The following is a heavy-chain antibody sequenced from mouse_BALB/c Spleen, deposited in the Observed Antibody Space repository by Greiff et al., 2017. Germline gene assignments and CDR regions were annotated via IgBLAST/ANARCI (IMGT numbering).Heavy chain of an antibody. Sequence: EVKLMESGGGLVQPGGSLKLSCAASGFTFSSYTMSWVRQTPEKRLEWVAYISNGGGSTYYPDTVKGRFTISRDNAKNTLYLQMSSLKSEDTAMYYCARYYGNYVDYYAMDYWGQGTSVTVSS. D-gene: IGHD2-1*01. CDR1: GFTFSSYT. CDR3: ARYYGNYVDYYAMDY. CDR2: ISNGGGST. J-gene: IGHJ4*01. V-gene: IGHV5-12-2*01.